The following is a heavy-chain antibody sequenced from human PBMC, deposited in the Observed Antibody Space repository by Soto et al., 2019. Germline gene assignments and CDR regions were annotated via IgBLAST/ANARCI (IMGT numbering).Heavy chain of an antibody. J-gene: IGHJ6*02. Sequence: GVLRLSCAASGFTSSSYTMNWVRQAPGKGLEWVSSISSSNFYLEYTDSVGGRFTSSRDNAEKSLYLQMTSLRAEDTAVYYCAREVVTMVRGVIITGYYGMDVWGQGTTVTVSS. D-gene: IGHD3-10*01. CDR2: ISSSNFYL. CDR1: GFTSSSYT. CDR3: AREVVTMVRGVIITGYYGMDV. V-gene: IGHV3-21*01.